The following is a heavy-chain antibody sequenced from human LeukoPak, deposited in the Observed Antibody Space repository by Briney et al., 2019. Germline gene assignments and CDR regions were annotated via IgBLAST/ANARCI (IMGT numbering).Heavy chain of an antibody. V-gene: IGHV4-61*02. CDR1: GGSISSGSYY. J-gene: IGHJ6*03. CDR3: ARVLSGYDVYYYYMDV. CDR2: IYTSGST. D-gene: IGHD5-12*01. Sequence: SETLSLTCTVSGGSISSGSYYWSWIRQPAGKGLEWIGRIYTSGSTNYNPSLKSRVTISVDTSKNQFSLKLSSVTAADTAVYYCARVLSGYDVYYYYMDVWGKGTTVTVSS.